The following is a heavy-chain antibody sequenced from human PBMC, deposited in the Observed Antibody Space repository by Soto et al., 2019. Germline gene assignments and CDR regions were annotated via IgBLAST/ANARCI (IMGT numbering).Heavy chain of an antibody. CDR2: ISGSGGST. CDR1: GFTFSSYA. CDR3: AKAKYYDSTGYLYYFDY. V-gene: IGHV3-23*01. J-gene: IGHJ4*02. Sequence: GGSLRLSCAASGFTFSSYAMSWVRQAPGRGLEWVSSISGSGGSTYYADSVKGRFTISRDNSKNTLYLQMNSLRAEDTAVYYCAKAKYYDSTGYLYYFDYWGQGTLVTVSS. D-gene: IGHD3-22*01.